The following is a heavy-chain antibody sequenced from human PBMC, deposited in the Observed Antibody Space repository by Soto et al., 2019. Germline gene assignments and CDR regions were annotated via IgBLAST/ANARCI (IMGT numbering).Heavy chain of an antibody. Sequence: VQLVQSGAEVKKPGSSVKVSCKASGGTFSSYAISWVRQAPGQGLEWMGGIIPIFGTANYAQKFQGRVTITADESTSTAYMELSSLRSEDTAVYYCARSTTYYDFWSGYYTGFDYWGQGTLVTVSS. CDR3: ARSTTYYDFWSGYYTGFDY. J-gene: IGHJ4*02. CDR1: GGTFSSYA. D-gene: IGHD3-3*01. CDR2: IIPIFGTA. V-gene: IGHV1-69*01.